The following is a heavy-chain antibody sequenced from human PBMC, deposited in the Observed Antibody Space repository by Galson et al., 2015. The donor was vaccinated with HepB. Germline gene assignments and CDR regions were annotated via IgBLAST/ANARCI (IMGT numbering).Heavy chain of an antibody. CDR1: GFTFSNYA. J-gene: IGHJ4*02. V-gene: IGHV3-23*01. D-gene: IGHD1-26*01. CDR2: ISGGGDKT. Sequence: SLRLSCAASGFTFSNYAMSWVRQDPGKGLEWVSAISGGGDKTYYADSVKGRFTISRDNSKNTLYLQMNSLRAEDTAVYYCAAFQGGHTTTWEAFDYWGQGTLVTVSS. CDR3: AAFQGGHTTTWEAFDY.